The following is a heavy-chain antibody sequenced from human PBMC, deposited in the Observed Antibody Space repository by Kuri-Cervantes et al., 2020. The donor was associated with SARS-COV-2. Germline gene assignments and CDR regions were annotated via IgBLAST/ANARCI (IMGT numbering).Heavy chain of an antibody. J-gene: IGHJ6*03. Sequence: LSLTCAASGFTVSSNYMSWVRQAPGKGLEWVSVIYSGGSTYYAGSVKGRFTISRDNSKNTLYLQMNSLRAEDTAVYYCARWGGSSWYQKYYYYMDVWGKGTTVTVSS. D-gene: IGHD6-13*01. V-gene: IGHV3-53*01. CDR1: GFTVSSNY. CDR3: ARWGGSSWYQKYYYYMDV. CDR2: IYSGGST.